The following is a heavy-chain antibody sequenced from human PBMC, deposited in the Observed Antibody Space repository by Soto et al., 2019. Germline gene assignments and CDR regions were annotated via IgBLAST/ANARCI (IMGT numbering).Heavy chain of an antibody. CDR3: VGEVGFQMIY. D-gene: IGHD1-26*01. V-gene: IGHV3-48*01. CDR2: ITSSDVTM. Sequence: PGVSLRLSCAATGFTFSTHSMNWVRQAPGKGLEWISYITSSDVTMYADSVKGRFTISRDNAKNSLYLQMNSLRGEDTDVYFCVGEVGFQMIYWGQGTLVNVSS. J-gene: IGHJ4*02. CDR1: GFTFSTHS.